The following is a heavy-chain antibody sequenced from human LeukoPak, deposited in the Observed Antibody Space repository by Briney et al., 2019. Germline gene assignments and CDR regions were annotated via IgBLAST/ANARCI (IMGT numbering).Heavy chain of an antibody. CDR2: INHSGST. Sequence: SETLSLTCAVYGGSFSGYYWSWIRQPPGKGLEWLGEINHSGSTNYNPSLKSRVTISVDTSKNQFSLKLSSVTAADTAVYYRARNAAVTNPSYYFDYWGQGTLVTVSS. J-gene: IGHJ4*02. V-gene: IGHV4-34*01. D-gene: IGHD4-17*01. CDR1: GGSFSGYY. CDR3: ARNAAVTNPSYYFDY.